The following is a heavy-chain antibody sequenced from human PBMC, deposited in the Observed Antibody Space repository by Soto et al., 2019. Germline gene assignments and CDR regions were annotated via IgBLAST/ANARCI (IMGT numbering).Heavy chain of an antibody. J-gene: IGHJ5*02. V-gene: IGHV1-69*06. CDR1: VGTFSSYA. CDR3: ATGYYEGWFDH. CDR2: IIPIFGTA. D-gene: IGHD3-9*01. Sequence: SVKVSCKASVGTFSSYAISWVRQAPGQGLEWMGGIIPIFGTANYAQKFQGRVTITADKSTSTAYMELSSLRSEDTAVYYCATGYYEGWFDHWGQGTLVTVSS.